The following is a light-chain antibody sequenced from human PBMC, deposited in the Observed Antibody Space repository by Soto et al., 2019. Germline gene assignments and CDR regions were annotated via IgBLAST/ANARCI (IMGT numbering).Light chain of an antibody. CDR1: RTNIGAGYD. CDR3: QSYDNSLSAWV. CDR2: GND. J-gene: IGLJ3*02. Sequence: QAVVTQPPSVSGAPGQRVTISCTGSRTNIGAGYDVHWYQQLPGIAPKLLIHGNDNRPSGVPDRFSGSKSGDSASLAITGLQAEDEADYYCQSYDNSLSAWVFGGGTQLTVL. V-gene: IGLV1-40*03.